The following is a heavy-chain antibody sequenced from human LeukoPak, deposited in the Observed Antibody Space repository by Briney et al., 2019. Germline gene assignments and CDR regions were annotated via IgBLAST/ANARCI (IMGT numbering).Heavy chain of an antibody. D-gene: IGHD2-15*01. J-gene: IGHJ3*02. CDR3: ARAPRGYCSGGSCPRAAFDI. Sequence: ASVKVSCKASGYTFTSYDINGVRQATGQGLEWMGWMNPNSGNTGYAQKFQGRVTMTRNTSISTAYMELSSLRSEDTAVWYCARAPRGYCSGGSCPRAAFDIWGQGTMVTVSS. V-gene: IGHV1-8*01. CDR2: MNPNSGNT. CDR1: GYTFTSYD.